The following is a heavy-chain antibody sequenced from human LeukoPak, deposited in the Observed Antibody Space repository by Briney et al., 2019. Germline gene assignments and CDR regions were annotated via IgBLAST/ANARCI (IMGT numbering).Heavy chain of an antibody. CDR1: GFTFSSYW. D-gene: IGHD3-3*01. CDR2: ISHDGSEE. CDR3: ARASYDFWSGYFDY. Sequence: GGSLRLSCAASGFTFSSYWMSWVRQAPGKGLEWVGQISHDGSEEYYVDSVRGRFTCSRDNAKNSLYLQMNSLRAEDTAVYYCARASYDFWSGYFDYWGQGTLVTVSS. J-gene: IGHJ4*02. V-gene: IGHV3-7*01.